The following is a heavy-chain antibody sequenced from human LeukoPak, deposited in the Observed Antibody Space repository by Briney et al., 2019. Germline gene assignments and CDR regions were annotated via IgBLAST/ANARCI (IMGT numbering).Heavy chain of an antibody. CDR2: IYHSGST. CDR3: ARYSSSWYYFDY. D-gene: IGHD6-13*01. J-gene: IGHJ4*02. CDR1: GGSISSGGYS. V-gene: IGHV4-30-2*01. Sequence: SETLSLTCAVSGGSISSGGYSWSWLRQPPGKGLEWIGCIYHSGSTYYNPSLKSRVTISVDRSKNQFSLKLSSVTAADTAVYYCARYSSSWYYFDYWGQGTLVTVSS.